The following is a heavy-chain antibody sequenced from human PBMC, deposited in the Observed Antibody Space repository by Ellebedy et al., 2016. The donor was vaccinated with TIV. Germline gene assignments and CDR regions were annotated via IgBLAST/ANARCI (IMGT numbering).Heavy chain of an antibody. D-gene: IGHD3-10*01. Sequence: SETLSLTCADYGGSFSGYYWSWIRQSPGKGLEWIGEINHSGSTNYNPSLKSRVTISVDTSKNQFSLKLSSVTAADTAVYYCARDLIPPSFYGSGVPDGYFDYWGQGTLVTVSS. J-gene: IGHJ4*02. CDR3: ARDLIPPSFYGSGVPDGYFDY. CDR1: GGSFSGYY. V-gene: IGHV4-34*01. CDR2: INHSGST.